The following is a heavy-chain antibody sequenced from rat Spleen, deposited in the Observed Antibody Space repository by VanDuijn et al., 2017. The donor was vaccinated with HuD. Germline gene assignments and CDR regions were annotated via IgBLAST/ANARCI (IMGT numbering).Heavy chain of an antibody. CDR1: GFTFNKYD. Sequence: EVQLLESGGGSVQPGRSLKLSCAASGFTFNKYDTAWVRQAPTKGLERIASISTGGDNTYFRLSVKGRFTLSRDNAKNTQSLQMDSLRSEDTAIYYCTRGYVMDAWGQGASVTVSS. V-gene: IGHV5S13*01. J-gene: IGHJ4*01. CDR2: ISTGGDNT. CDR3: TRGYVMDA.